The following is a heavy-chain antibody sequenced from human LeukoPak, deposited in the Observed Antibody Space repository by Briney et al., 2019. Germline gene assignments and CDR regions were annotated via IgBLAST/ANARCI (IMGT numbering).Heavy chain of an antibody. CDR2: IYSGGST. CDR1: GFTVSSNY. J-gene: IGHJ4*02. D-gene: IGHD6-19*01. V-gene: IGHV3-53*01. CDR3: ARASGWYSFAIDY. Sequence: GGSLRLSCAASGFTVSSNYMSWVRQAPGKGLEWVSVIYSGGSTYYADSVKGRFTISRDNSKNTLYLQMNSLRAEDTAVYYCARASGWYSFAIDYWGQGTLVTVSS.